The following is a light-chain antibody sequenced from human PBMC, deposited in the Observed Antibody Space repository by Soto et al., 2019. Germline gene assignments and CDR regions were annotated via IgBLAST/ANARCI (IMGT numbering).Light chain of an antibody. CDR3: SSYAGSPWL. V-gene: IGLV2-8*01. CDR2: EVT. Sequence: QSALTQPPSASGSPGQSVTISCTGTDSDIGAYNYVSWYQQYPDKAPKLMIYEVTKRPSGVPDRISGSKSGNTASLTISGLQTEDEADYYCSSYAGSPWLFGGGTKLTVL. J-gene: IGLJ3*02. CDR1: DSDIGAYNY.